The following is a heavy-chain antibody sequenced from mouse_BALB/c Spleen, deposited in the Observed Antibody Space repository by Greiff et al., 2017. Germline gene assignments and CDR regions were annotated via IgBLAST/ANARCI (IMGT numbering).Heavy chain of an antibody. CDR3: ARSDYGGYFDV. CDR1: GFNIKDYY. CDR2: IDPENGNT. J-gene: IGHJ1*01. V-gene: IGHV14-1*02. D-gene: IGHD2-4*01. Sequence: VQLQQSGAELVRPGALVKLSCKASGFNIKDYYMHWVKQRPEQGLEWIGWIDPENGNTIYDPKFQGKASITADTSSNTAYLQLSSLTSEDTAVYYCARSDYGGYFDVWGAGTTVTVSS.